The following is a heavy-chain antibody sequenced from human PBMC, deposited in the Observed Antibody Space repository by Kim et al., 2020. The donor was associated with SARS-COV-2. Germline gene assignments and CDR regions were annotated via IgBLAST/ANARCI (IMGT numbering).Heavy chain of an antibody. CDR1: GFTFGDFY. D-gene: IGHD1-26*01. Sequence: GGSLRLSCAASGFTFGDFYMTWIRQAPVKGLEWVSYSSSSSSYTNYADSVKGRFTISRDNAKNSLYLQINSLRAEDTAVYYCARGPVGAKGDAFDIWGQG. V-gene: IGHV3-11*03. J-gene: IGHJ3*02. CDR2: SSSSSSYT. CDR3: ARGPVGAKGDAFDI.